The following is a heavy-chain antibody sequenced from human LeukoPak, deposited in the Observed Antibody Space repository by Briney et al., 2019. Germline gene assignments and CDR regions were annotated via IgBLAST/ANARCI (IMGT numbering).Heavy chain of an antibody. J-gene: IGHJ4*02. CDR3: ARTAYCGGDCYSHFDY. V-gene: IGHV1-3*01. Sequence: ASVKVSCKASGYTFTSYYMHWVRQAPGQRLEWMGWINAGNGNTKYSQKFQGRVTITRDTSAGTAYMELSSLRSEDTAVYYCARTAYCGGDCYSHFDYWGQGTLVTVSS. CDR1: GYTFTSYY. D-gene: IGHD2-21*02. CDR2: INAGNGNT.